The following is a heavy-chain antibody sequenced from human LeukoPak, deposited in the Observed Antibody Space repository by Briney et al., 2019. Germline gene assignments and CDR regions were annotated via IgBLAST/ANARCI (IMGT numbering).Heavy chain of an antibody. CDR2: INWNGGST. D-gene: IGHD3-3*01. Sequence: PGGSLRLSCAASGFTFDDYAMNWVRHAPGKGLEWVSGINWNGGSTYYRDSVKGRFTISRDNAKNSLYLQMNSLRAEDTALYYCARVKGSGYRNSVDYWGRGTLVTVSS. J-gene: IGHJ4*02. CDR1: GFTFDDYA. CDR3: ARVKGSGYRNSVDY. V-gene: IGHV3-20*04.